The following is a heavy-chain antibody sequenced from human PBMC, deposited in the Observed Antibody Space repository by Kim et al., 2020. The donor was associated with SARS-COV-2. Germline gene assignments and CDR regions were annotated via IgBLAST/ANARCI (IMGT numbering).Heavy chain of an antibody. CDR2: NNDGGST. V-gene: IGHV3-74*01. D-gene: IGHD2-15*01. J-gene: IGHJ4*02. CDR3: VKGGAH. Sequence: NNDGGSTGYADSVKGRFTISRDNAKNTVNLQMNSLGGDDTAVYYCVKGGAHWGQGSLVTVSS.